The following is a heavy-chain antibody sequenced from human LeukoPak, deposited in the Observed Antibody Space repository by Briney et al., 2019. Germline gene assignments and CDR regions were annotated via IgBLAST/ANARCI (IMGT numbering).Heavy chain of an antibody. Sequence: GGSLRLSCAASGFTFSSYWMSWVRQAPGKGLEWVANIKQDGSEKYYVDSVKGRFTISRDNAKNSLYLQMNSLRAEDTAVYYCARDYSYDSSGYSLFDYWGQGTLVTVSS. CDR1: GFTFSSYW. CDR3: ARDYSYDSSGYSLFDY. CDR2: IKQDGSEK. J-gene: IGHJ4*02. V-gene: IGHV3-7*01. D-gene: IGHD3-22*01.